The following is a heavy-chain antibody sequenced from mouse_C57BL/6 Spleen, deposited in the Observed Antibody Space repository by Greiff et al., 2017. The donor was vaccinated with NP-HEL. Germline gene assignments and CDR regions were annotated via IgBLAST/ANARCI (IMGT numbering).Heavy chain of an antibody. CDR1: GFTFSDYG. CDR2: ISSGSSTI. V-gene: IGHV5-17*01. CDR3: ARPPFITPVVAPFAY. D-gene: IGHD1-1*01. J-gene: IGHJ3*01. Sequence: EVHLVESGGGLVKPGGSLKLSCAASGFTFSDYGMHWVRQAPEKGLEWVAYISSGSSTIYYADTVKGRFTISRDHAKNTLFLQMTSLRSVDTAMYYCARPPFITPVVAPFAYGGQGTLVTVSA.